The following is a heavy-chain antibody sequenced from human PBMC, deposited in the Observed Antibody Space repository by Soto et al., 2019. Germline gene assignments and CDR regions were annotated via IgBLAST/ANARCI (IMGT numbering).Heavy chain of an antibody. CDR3: AKSLAAAGDIYYYYGMDV. CDR2: ISWDGGST. Sequence: GSLRLSCAASGFTFDDYTMHWVRQAPGKGLEWVSLISWDGGSTYYADSVKGRFTISRDNSKNSLYLQMNSLRTEDTALYYCAKSLAAAGDIYYYYGMDVWGQGTTVTVSS. V-gene: IGHV3-43*01. D-gene: IGHD6-13*01. CDR1: GFTFDDYT. J-gene: IGHJ6*02.